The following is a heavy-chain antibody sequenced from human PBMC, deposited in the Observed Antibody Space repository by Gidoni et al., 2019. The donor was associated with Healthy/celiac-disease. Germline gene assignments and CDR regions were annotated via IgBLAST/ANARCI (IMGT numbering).Heavy chain of an antibody. V-gene: IGHV3-33*01. CDR1: GFTFSSYG. CDR2: IWYDGSNK. J-gene: IGHJ5*02. D-gene: IGHD3-10*01. Sequence: QVQLVESGGGVVQPGRSLRPSCAASGFTFSSYGMHWVRQAPGKGLEWVAVIWYDGSNKYYADSVKGRFTISRDNSKNTLYLQMNSLRAEDTAVYYCARDETRGWFDPWGQGTLVTVSS. CDR3: ARDETRGWFDP.